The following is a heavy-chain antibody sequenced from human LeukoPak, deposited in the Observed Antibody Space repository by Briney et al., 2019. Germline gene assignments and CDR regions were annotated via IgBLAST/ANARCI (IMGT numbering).Heavy chain of an antibody. CDR2: IYYSGST. CDR1: GGSISSGGYY. CDR3: ASSYYYGSGSPRVYYYYGMDV. J-gene: IGHJ6*02. V-gene: IGHV4-31*03. D-gene: IGHD3-10*01. Sequence: TSQTLSLTCTVSGGSISSGGYYWSWVRQHPGKGLEWIGYIYYSGSTNYNPSLKSRVTISVDTSKNQFSLKLSSVTAADTAVYYCASSYYYGSGSPRVYYYYGMDVWGQGTTVTVSS.